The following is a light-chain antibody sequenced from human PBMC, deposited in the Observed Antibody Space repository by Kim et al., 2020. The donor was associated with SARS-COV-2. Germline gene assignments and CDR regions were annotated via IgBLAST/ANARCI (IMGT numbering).Light chain of an antibody. CDR3: NSRDSSGNHLGV. V-gene: IGLV3-19*01. CDR1: SLRSYY. CDR2: GKN. J-gene: IGLJ3*02. Sequence: LEQTVRITCQGDSLRSYYASWYQQKPGQAPVLVIYGKNNRPSGIPDRFSGSSSGNTASLTITGAQAEDEADYYCNSRDSSGNHLGVFGGGTKLTVL.